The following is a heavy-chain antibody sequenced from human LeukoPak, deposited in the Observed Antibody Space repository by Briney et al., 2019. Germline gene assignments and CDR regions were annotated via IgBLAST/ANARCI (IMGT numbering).Heavy chain of an antibody. D-gene: IGHD2-21*02. Sequence: PGGSLRLSCAASGFAFSSYWMHWVRQAPGKGLVWVPRINSDGDSPNYADSVKGRFTISRDDAKNTLYLQMNSLRAEDTAVYYCARGFVSGGDCCAFDIWGQGTMVTVSS. CDR1: GFAFSSYW. CDR2: INSDGDSP. V-gene: IGHV3-74*01. J-gene: IGHJ3*02. CDR3: ARGFVSGGDCCAFDI.